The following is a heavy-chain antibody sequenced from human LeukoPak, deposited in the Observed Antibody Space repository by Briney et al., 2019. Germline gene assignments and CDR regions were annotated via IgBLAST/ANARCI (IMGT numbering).Heavy chain of an antibody. CDR1: GGSISSYY. CDR3: ALGGGYYYSWFDP. CDR2: IYYSGST. V-gene: IGHV4-59*01. Sequence: PSETLSLTCTVSGGSISSYYWSWIRQPPGKGLEWIGYIYYSGSTNYNPSLKSRVTISVDTSKNQFSLKLSSVTAADTAVYYCALGGGYYYSWFDPWGQGTLVTVSS. J-gene: IGHJ5*02. D-gene: IGHD1-26*01.